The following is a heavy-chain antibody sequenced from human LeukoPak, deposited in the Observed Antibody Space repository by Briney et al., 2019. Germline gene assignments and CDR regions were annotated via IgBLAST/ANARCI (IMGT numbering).Heavy chain of an antibody. CDR1: GGSISSSIYY. Sequence: SETLSLACTVSGGSISSSIYYWDWIRQPPGKGLEWIGSIHYRGNTYYNPSLKSRAPISVDTSKNQFSLKLSSVTAADTAVYYCAIRGGELLQTVDYWGQGTLVTVSS. V-gene: IGHV4-39*01. CDR3: AIRGGELLQTVDY. D-gene: IGHD1-26*01. J-gene: IGHJ4*02. CDR2: IHYRGNT.